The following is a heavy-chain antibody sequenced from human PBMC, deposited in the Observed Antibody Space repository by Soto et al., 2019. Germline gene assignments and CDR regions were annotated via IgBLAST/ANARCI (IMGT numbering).Heavy chain of an antibody. D-gene: IGHD6-6*01. J-gene: IGHJ4*02. CDR2: IYHRGTT. CDR3: GRGLDGRWLVIDS. CDR1: GVSFSGFY. V-gene: IGHV4-34*01. Sequence: PSETLSLTCAVHGVSFSGFYWSWIRQPPGKGLEWIGGIYHRGTTTYNPSLKSRVTITVDTSKKQFSLKLTSVTAADTAVYYCGRGLDGRWLVIDSWGQGTLVTVSS.